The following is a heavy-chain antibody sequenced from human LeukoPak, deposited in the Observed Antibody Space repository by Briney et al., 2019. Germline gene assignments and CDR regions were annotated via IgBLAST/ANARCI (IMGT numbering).Heavy chain of an antibody. CDR1: GYRFTNYW. D-gene: IGHD5-18*01. J-gene: IGHJ4*02. CDR2: ISPGDSDT. V-gene: IGHV5-51*01. Sequence: GESLKISCKGSGYRFTNYWIGWVRQMPGKGLEWMGIISPGDSDTRYSPSFQGQVTISADKSIDTAFLQWSSLKASDTAMYYCARQPPRGYRQNQEGGYWGQGTLVTVSS. CDR3: ARQPPRGYRQNQEGGY.